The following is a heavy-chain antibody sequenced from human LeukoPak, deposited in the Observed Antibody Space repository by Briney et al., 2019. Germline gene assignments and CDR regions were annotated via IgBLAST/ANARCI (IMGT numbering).Heavy chain of an antibody. Sequence: GGSLRLSCAASGFSINNYWMTWVRQAPGKGLEWVANIKQDGSEKYYVNSVKGRFTVSRDSAKNSLYLQMNSLRAEDTAVYYCASVPYSSGWHFDYWGQGTLVTVSS. CDR3: ASVPYSSGWHFDY. CDR2: IKQDGSEK. J-gene: IGHJ4*02. D-gene: IGHD6-19*01. CDR1: GFSINNYW. V-gene: IGHV3-7*01.